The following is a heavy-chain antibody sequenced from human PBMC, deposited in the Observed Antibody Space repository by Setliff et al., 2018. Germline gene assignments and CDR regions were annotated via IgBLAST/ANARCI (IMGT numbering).Heavy chain of an antibody. CDR3: ARALRSPLGGTAFVPVHFDP. Sequence: SETLSLTCSVSGGSISGSHYSWVWMRQPPGKRLEWIGSTYYNGTAYYNPSLQSRVALSVDTSKNQFHLTVKSVTEADTAVYYCARALRSPLGGTAFVPVHFDPWGQGSLVTVSS. D-gene: IGHD3-16*01. V-gene: IGHV4-39*06. J-gene: IGHJ5*02. CDR1: GGSISGSHYS. CDR2: TYYNGTA.